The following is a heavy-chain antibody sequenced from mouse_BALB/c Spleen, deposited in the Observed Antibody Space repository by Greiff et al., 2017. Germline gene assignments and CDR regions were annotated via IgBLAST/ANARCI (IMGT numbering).Heavy chain of an antibody. Sequence: EVKLMESGPGLVKPSQSLSLTCTVTGYSITSDYAWNWIRQFPGNKLEWMGYISYSGSTSYNPSLKSRISITRDTSKNQFFLQLNSVTTEDTATYYCSREGGYYGFDYWGQGTTLTVSS. CDR3: SREGGYYGFDY. J-gene: IGHJ2*01. V-gene: IGHV3-2*02. CDR1: GYSITSDYA. CDR2: ISYSGST. D-gene: IGHD1-1*01.